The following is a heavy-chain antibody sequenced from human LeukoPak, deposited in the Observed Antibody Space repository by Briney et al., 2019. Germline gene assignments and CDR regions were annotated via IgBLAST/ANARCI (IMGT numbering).Heavy chain of an antibody. J-gene: IGHJ5*02. CDR1: GFTFSTYT. Sequence: GGSLRLSCAASGFTFSTYTMHWVRQAPGKGLEWVAVISYDGSNKYYADSVKGRFTISRDTSKNTLYLQMNGLRAEDTAVYYCARDAAVAGAVNWFDPWGQGTLVTVSS. V-gene: IGHV3-30-3*01. CDR2: ISYDGSNK. D-gene: IGHD6-19*01. CDR3: ARDAAVAGAVNWFDP.